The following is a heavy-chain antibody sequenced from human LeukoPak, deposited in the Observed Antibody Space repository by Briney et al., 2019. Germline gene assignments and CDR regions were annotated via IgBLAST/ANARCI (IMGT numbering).Heavy chain of an antibody. CDR1: GGSISSYY. CDR2: IYYSGST. CDR3: ARGEWFGELLAFDI. V-gene: IGHV4-59*08. Sequence: SETLSLTCTVSGGSISSYYWSWIRQPPVKGLEWIGYIYYSGSTNYNPSLKSRVTISVDTSKNQFSLKLSSVTAADTAVYYCARGEWFGELLAFDIWGQGTMVTVSS. D-gene: IGHD3-10*01. J-gene: IGHJ3*02.